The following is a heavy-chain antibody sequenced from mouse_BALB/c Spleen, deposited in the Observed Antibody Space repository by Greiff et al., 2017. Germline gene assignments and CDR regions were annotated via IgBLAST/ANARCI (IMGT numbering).Heavy chain of an antibody. D-gene: IGHD1-1*01. V-gene: IGHV1-69*02. CDR3: ARAYGSSPYYAMDY. Sequence: VQLQQPGAELVKPGASVKLSCKASGYTFTSYWMHWVKQRPGQGLEWIGEIDPSDSYTNYNQKFKGKATLTVDKSSSTAYMQLSSLTSEDSAVYYCARAYGSSPYYAMDYWGQGTSVTVSS. J-gene: IGHJ4*01. CDR1: GYTFTSYW. CDR2: IDPSDSYT.